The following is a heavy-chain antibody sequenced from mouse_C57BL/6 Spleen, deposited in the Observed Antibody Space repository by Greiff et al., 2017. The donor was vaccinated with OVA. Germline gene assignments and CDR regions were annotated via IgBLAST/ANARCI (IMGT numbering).Heavy chain of an antibody. Sequence: VKLMESGAELVKPGASVKISCKASGYAFSSYWMNWVKQRPGKGLEWIGQIYPGDGDTNYNGKFKGKATLTADKSSSTAYMQLSSLTSEDSAVYYCARKDYYYGSTYAMDYWGQGTSVTVSS. V-gene: IGHV1-80*01. CDR1: GYAFSSYW. CDR3: ARKDYYYGSTYAMDY. D-gene: IGHD1-1*01. J-gene: IGHJ4*01. CDR2: IYPGDGDT.